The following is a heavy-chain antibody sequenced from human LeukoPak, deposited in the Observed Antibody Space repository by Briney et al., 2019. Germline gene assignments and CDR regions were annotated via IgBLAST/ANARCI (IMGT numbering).Heavy chain of an antibody. V-gene: IGHV6-1*01. CDR2: TYYRSTWYN. Sequence: SQTLSLACAISGDSVSSNSAAWNWIRQSPSRGLEWLGRTYYRSTWYNEYAVSVKSRITVNPDTSKNQLSLQLNSVTPEDTAVYYCARGPAGTGAFDIWGPGTMVTVSS. J-gene: IGHJ3*02. CDR1: GDSVSSNSAA. CDR3: ARGPAGTGAFDI. D-gene: IGHD6-13*01.